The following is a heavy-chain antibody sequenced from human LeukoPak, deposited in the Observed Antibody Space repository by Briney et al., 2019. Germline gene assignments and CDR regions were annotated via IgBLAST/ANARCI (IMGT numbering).Heavy chain of an antibody. CDR2: IYYSGST. D-gene: IGHD1-26*01. CDR1: GGSISSYY. V-gene: IGHV4-59*01. Sequence: PSETLSLTCTVSGGSISSYYWSWIRQPPGKGLEWIGYIYYSGSTNYNPSLKSRVTISVDTSKNQFSLKLSSVPAADTAVYYCATHSGSYFGDAFDIWGQGTMVTVSS. CDR3: ATHSGSYFGDAFDI. J-gene: IGHJ3*02.